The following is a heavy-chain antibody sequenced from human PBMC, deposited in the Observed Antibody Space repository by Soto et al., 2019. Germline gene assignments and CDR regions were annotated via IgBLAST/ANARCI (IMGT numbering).Heavy chain of an antibody. Sequence: NPGGSLRLSCAASGFTFSSYGMNWVRQAPGKGLEWVSSISSSSSYIYYAKSVKGRFTISRDNAKNSLYLQMNSLRAEDTAVYYCARAPEGPLGYYFDYWGQGTLVTVSS. J-gene: IGHJ4*02. V-gene: IGHV3-21*01. CDR1: GFTFSSYG. CDR3: ARAPEGPLGYYFDY. CDR2: ISSSSSYI.